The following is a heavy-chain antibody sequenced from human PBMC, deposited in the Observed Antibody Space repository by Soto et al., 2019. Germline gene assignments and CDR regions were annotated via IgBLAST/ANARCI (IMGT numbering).Heavy chain of an antibody. D-gene: IGHD3-16*01. Sequence: SVKVSGKTSGGTFSTFGISWVRQAPGQGLEWMGGIIPFFGTAEYSQKFEDRITITADESTNTVYMDLRSLTSEDTAIYYCARTAPMDAGDKYYYDFWGQGALVTVSS. V-gene: IGHV1-69*13. CDR2: IIPFFGTA. J-gene: IGHJ4*02. CDR3: ARTAPMDAGDKYYYDF. CDR1: GGTFSTFG.